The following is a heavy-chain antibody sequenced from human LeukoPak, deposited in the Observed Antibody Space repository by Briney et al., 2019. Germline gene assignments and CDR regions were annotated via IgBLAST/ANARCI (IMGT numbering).Heavy chain of an antibody. CDR1: GFTFSSYG. Sequence: PGGSLRLSCAASGFTFSSYGMHWVRQAPGKGLEWVAFIRYDGSNKYYADSVKGRFTISRDNSKNTLYLQMNSLRAEDTAVYYCAKDHSGRATSSSWYYYYYYMDVWGKGTTVTVSS. J-gene: IGHJ6*03. D-gene: IGHD6-13*01. CDR2: IRYDGSNK. CDR3: AKDHSGRATSSSWYYYYYYMDV. V-gene: IGHV3-30*02.